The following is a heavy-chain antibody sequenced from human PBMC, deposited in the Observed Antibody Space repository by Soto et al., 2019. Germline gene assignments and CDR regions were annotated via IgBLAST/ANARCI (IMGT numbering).Heavy chain of an antibody. Sequence: EVQLLESGGGVVQPGGSLRLSCEASGFNFKKFAMDWVRQAPGEGLEWVSGISCCGGSTSYADSVKGRFSLARDDSKNTLALQLNSLRVEDTARYYCAKADGEQWLIPHLDNWGQGTLVTVS. D-gene: IGHD6-19*01. CDR3: AKADGEQWLIPHLDN. V-gene: IGHV3-23*01. J-gene: IGHJ4*02. CDR2: ISCCGGST. CDR1: GFNFKKFA.